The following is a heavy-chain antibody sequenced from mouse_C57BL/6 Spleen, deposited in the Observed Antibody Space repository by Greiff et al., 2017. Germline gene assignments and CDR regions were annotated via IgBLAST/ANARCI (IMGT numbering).Heavy chain of an antibody. D-gene: IGHD3-2*02. CDR2: IYPRSGNT. CDR3: ARTAQATAMDY. J-gene: IGHJ4*01. CDR1: GYTFTSYG. Sequence: LVESGAELARPGASVKLSCKASGYTFTSYGISWVKQRTGQGLEWIGEIYPRSGNTYYNEKFKGKATLTADKSSRTAYMELRSLTSEDSAVYFCARTAQATAMDYWGQGTSVTVSS. V-gene: IGHV1-81*01.